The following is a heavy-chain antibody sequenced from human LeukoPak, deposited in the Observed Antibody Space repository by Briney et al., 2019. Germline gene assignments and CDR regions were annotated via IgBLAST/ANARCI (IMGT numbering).Heavy chain of an antibody. CDR2: IYTSGST. D-gene: IGHD7-27*01. J-gene: IGHJ5*02. CDR3: ARALGWFDP. V-gene: IGHV4-61*02. Sequence: SETLSLTCTVSGGSISRSSYYWSWIRQPAGKGLEWIGRIYTSGSTNYNPSLKSRVTMSVDTSKNQFSLKLSSVTAADTAVYYCARALGWFDPWGQGTLVTVSS. CDR1: GGSISRSSYY.